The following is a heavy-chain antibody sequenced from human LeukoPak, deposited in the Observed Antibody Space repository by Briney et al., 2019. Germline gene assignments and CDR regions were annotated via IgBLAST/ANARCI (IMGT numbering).Heavy chain of an antibody. J-gene: IGHJ4*02. Sequence: GGSLRLSCAASGFTFSSYWMSWVRQAPGEGLEWVANIKQDGSEKYYVDSVKGRFTISRDNAKNSLYLQMNSLRAEDTAVYYCARAVLRIYSYGLFDYWGQGTLVTVSS. CDR3: ARAVLRIYSYGLFDY. D-gene: IGHD5-18*01. V-gene: IGHV3-7*01. CDR2: IKQDGSEK. CDR1: GFTFSSYW.